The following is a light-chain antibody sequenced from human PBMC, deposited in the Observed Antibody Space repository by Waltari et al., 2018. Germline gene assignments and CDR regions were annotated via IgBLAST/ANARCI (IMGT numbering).Light chain of an antibody. J-gene: IGKJ4*01. CDR3: QQCFHVPT. CDR1: QDISKD. V-gene: IGKV1-33*01. Sequence: DIQMTQSPSSLSASVGYTVTITCQASQDISKDLNCYQQKPGKAPTLLVYDASNLETGVPLRFSGSGSGTYFTFTINSLQPEDIATYYCQQCFHVPTFGGGTKVEI. CDR2: DAS.